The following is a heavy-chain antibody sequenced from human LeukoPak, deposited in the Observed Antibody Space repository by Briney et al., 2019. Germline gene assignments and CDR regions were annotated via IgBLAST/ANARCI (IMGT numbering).Heavy chain of an antibody. J-gene: IGHJ5*02. V-gene: IGHV4-4*07. Sequence: SETLSLTCTASGGSISSYDWSWIRQPAGKGLEWMGRIYTSGSTNYNPSLKSRLTMSVDTSKNQFSLKLSSVTAADTAVYYCARILCFGEFNWFDPWGQGTLVTVSS. CDR1: GGSISSYD. D-gene: IGHD3-10*01. CDR3: ARILCFGEFNWFDP. CDR2: IYTSGST.